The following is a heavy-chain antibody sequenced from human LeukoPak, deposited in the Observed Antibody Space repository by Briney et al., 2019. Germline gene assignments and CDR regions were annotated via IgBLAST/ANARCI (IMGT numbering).Heavy chain of an antibody. CDR3: AKEDSSGYYSFDN. D-gene: IGHD3-22*01. CDR1: GFTFSSYW. CDR2: INSDGSDT. J-gene: IGHJ4*02. V-gene: IGHV3-74*01. Sequence: PGGSLRLSCAASGFTFSSYWMHWVRQAPGKGLVWVSRINSDGSDTSYADSVKGRFTISRDNAKNSLYLQMNSLRAEDTALYYCAKEDSSGYYSFDNWGQGTLVTVSS.